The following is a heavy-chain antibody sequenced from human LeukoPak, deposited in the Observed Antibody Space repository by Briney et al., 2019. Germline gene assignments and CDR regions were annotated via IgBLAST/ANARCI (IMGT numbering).Heavy chain of an antibody. Sequence: ASVKVPCKASEYTFTGYYMHWVRQALGQGLEWMGWISPNSGDTNSAQNFQGRVTMTRDTSISTAYMELSRLRSDDTAVYYCARGKCSGTSCYMESGFDYWGQGTLVTVSS. V-gene: IGHV1-2*02. J-gene: IGHJ4*02. CDR2: ISPNSGDT. CDR3: ARGKCSGTSCYMESGFDY. D-gene: IGHD2-2*02. CDR1: EYTFTGYY.